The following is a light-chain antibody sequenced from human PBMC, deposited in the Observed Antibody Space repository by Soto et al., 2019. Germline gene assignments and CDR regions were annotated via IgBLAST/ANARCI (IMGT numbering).Light chain of an antibody. CDR1: QSVSSTY. Sequence: EIVLTQSPSTLSLSPGESTTLSCRASQSVSSTYLAWYQQKPGQAPRLLIYGASSRATGIPDRFSGSGSGTDFTLTISRLEPEDFVVYFCQQYGSSPQTFGQGTKLEIK. V-gene: IGKV3-20*01. CDR3: QQYGSSPQT. CDR2: GAS. J-gene: IGKJ2*01.